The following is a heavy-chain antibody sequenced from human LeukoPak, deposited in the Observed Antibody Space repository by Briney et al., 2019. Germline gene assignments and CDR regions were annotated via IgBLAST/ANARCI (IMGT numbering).Heavy chain of an antibody. CDR3: ARRAFDWLVDGYSYGMDV. Sequence: ASVKVSCKTSGYTFTSFYMHWVRQAPGQGLGWMGIINLSEGFTTYAQNFQGRVTMTRDTSTSTVYMELSSLRSDDTAVYYCARRAFDWLVDGYSYGMDVWGQGTTVTVSS. V-gene: IGHV1-46*01. CDR2: INLSEGFT. J-gene: IGHJ6*02. CDR1: GYTFTSFY. D-gene: IGHD3-9*01.